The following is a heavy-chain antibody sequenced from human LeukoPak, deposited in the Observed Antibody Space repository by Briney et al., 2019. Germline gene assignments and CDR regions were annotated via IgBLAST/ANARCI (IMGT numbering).Heavy chain of an antibody. CDR1: GFTFSSYS. V-gene: IGHV3-48*01. D-gene: IGHD6-19*01. CDR2: ISSSSSTI. Sequence: GGSLRLSCAASGFTFSSYSMNWVRQAPGKGQEWVSYISSSSSTIYYANSVKGRFTISRDNAKNSLYLQMNSLRAEDTAVYYCARDISGWYGGLDYWGQGTLVTVSS. J-gene: IGHJ4*02. CDR3: ARDISGWYGGLDY.